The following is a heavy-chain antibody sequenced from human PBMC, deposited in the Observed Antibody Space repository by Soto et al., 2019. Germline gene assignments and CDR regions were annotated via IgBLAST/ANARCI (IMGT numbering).Heavy chain of an antibody. D-gene: IGHD3-10*01. V-gene: IGHV3-23*01. Sequence: GGSLRLSCAASGFTFSSYAMSWVRQAPGKGLEWVSAISGSGGSTYYADSVKGRFTTSRDNSKNRLYLQMNSLRAEDTAVYYCAKDLGTDHNTYYYGSGSLWVPYYYYYGMDVWGQGTTVTVSS. CDR2: ISGSGGST. CDR1: GFTFSSYA. J-gene: IGHJ6*02. CDR3: AKDLGTDHNTYYYGSGSLWVPYYYYYGMDV.